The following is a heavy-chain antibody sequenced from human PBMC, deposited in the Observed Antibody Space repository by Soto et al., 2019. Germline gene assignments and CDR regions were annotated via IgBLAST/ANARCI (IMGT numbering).Heavy chain of an antibody. CDR1: GFIFSNHA. Sequence: LRLSCAASGFIFSNHAMSWVRQVPLKGLEWVSGISAGGNLIYYADSVRGRFTMSRDNSKNMLYLQMNSLRAEDTAVYFCAKRQGIGAAAKNFDFWGQGARVTVSS. CDR2: ISAGGNLI. CDR3: AKRQGIGAAAKNFDF. J-gene: IGHJ4*02. D-gene: IGHD6-13*01. V-gene: IGHV3-23*01.